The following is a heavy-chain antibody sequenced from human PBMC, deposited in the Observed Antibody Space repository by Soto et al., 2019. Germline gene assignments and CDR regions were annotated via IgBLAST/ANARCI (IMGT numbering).Heavy chain of an antibody. V-gene: IGHV4-30-2*01. J-gene: IGHJ3*02. Sequence: QLQLQESGSGLVKPSPTLSLTCAVSGGSIISGGYSWIWIRQPPGKGLQWIGNIYEGGNTYYTPSLESRVAISTDKSKNQFSLRLSSVTAADTAVYYCVRRSPEDAFDIWGQGTMVTVSP. CDR1: GGSIISGGYS. CDR3: VRRSPEDAFDI. CDR2: IYEGGNT.